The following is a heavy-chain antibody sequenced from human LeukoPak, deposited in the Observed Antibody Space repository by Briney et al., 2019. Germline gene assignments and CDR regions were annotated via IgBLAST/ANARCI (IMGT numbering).Heavy chain of an antibody. Sequence: ASVKVSCKASGGTFSSYAISWVRQAPGQGLEWMGWISAYNGNTNYAQKLQGRVTMTTDTSTSTAYMELRSLRSDDTAVYYCASSGVYNWFDPWGQGTLVTVSS. CDR3: ASSGVYNWFDP. CDR2: ISAYNGNT. CDR1: GGTFSSYA. D-gene: IGHD3-10*01. J-gene: IGHJ5*02. V-gene: IGHV1-18*01.